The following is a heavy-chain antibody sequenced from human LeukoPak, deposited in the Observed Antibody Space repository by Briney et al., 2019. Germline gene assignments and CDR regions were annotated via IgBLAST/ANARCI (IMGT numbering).Heavy chain of an antibody. D-gene: IGHD3-3*01. J-gene: IGHJ5*02. V-gene: IGHV1-69*06. Sequence: SVKVSCKASGYTFTGYYMHWVRQAPGQGLEWMGGIIPIFGTANYAQKFQGRVTITADKSTSTAYMELSSLRSEDTAVYYCAIHPRYYDFWSGYPPRNWFDPWGQGTLVTVSS. CDR1: GYTFTGYY. CDR2: IIPIFGTA. CDR3: AIHPRYYDFWSGYPPRNWFDP.